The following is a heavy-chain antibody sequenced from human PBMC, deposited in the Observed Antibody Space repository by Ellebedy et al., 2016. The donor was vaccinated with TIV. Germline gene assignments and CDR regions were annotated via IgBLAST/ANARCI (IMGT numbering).Heavy chain of an antibody. CDR1: GFSFSIYG. V-gene: IGHV3-33*05. CDR3: ARAQDDYGDY. D-gene: IGHD5-24*01. Sequence: GESLKISCAASGFSFSIYGMHWVRQAPGRGLEWVALISYDGTNKYYADSVKGRFTISRDNSKNTLYLQMKSLRAEDTAVYYCARAQDDYGDYWGQGTLVTVSS. CDR2: ISYDGTNK. J-gene: IGHJ4*02.